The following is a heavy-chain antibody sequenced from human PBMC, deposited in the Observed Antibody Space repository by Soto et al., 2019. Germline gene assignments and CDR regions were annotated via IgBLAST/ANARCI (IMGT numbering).Heavy chain of an antibody. V-gene: IGHV4-4*02. CDR3: ARVRVWDDQEHFDY. Sequence: PSETLSLTCAVSGGSISSSNWWSCVRQPPGKGLEWIGEIYHSGSTNYNPSLKSRVTISVDKSKNQFSLKLSSVTAADTAVYYCARVRVWDDQEHFDYWGQGTLVTVSS. CDR2: IYHSGST. J-gene: IGHJ4*02. D-gene: IGHD1-1*01. CDR1: GGSISSSNW.